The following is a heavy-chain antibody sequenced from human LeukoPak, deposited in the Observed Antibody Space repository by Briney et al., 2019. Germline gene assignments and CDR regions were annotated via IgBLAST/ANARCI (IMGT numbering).Heavy chain of an antibody. CDR3: ARGEKYQLFSFDY. J-gene: IGHJ4*02. CDR2: IYYSGST. V-gene: IGHV4-59*01. Sequence: PSETLSLTCTVSGGSISSYSWSWIRQPPGKGLEWIGYIYYSGSTNHNPSLKSRVTISVDTSKNHFSLKLSSVTAADTAVYYCARGEKYQLFSFDYWGQGTLVTVSS. CDR1: GGSISSYS. D-gene: IGHD2-2*01.